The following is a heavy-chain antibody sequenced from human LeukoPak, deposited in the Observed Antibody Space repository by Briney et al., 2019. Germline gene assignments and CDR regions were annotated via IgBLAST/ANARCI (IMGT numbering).Heavy chain of an antibody. CDR1: GFTFSSYA. CDR3: ARDRSGSAFDY. D-gene: IGHD6-25*01. Sequence: PGGSLRLSCAASGFTFSSYAMHWVRQAPGKGLEWVAVISYDGSNKYYADSVKGRFTISRDNSKNPLYLQMNSLRAEDTAVYYCARDRSGSAFDYWGQGTLVTVSS. CDR2: ISYDGSNK. V-gene: IGHV3-30-3*01. J-gene: IGHJ4*02.